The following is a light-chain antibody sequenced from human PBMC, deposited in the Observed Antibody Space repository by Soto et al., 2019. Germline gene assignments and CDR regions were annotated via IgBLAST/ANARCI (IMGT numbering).Light chain of an antibody. CDR1: GSSIGTNT. V-gene: IGLV1-44*01. CDR2: GNN. CDR3: AAWDGSLNNVL. Sequence: QSAVTHPPSASGTPGQRVTISCSGSGSSIGTNTVNWYRQLPGTAPKLLIYGNNQRPSGVPDRFSGSKSGTSASLAISGLQSEDEAEYYCAAWDGSLNNVLFGGGTKVTVL. J-gene: IGLJ2*01.